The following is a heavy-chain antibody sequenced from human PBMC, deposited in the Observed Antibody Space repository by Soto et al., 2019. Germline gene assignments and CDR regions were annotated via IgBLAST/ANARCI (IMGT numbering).Heavy chain of an antibody. D-gene: IGHD2-2*01. J-gene: IGHJ6*02. V-gene: IGHV6-1*01. CDR3: ARGRVGCSSTSCHYYYYYYGMDV. Sequence: SQTLSLTCAISGDSVSSNSAAWNWIRQSPSRGLEWLGRTYYRSKWYNDYAVSVKSRITINPDTSKNQFSLQLNSVTPEDTAVYYCARGRVGCSSTSCHYYYYYYGMDVWGQGTTVTVSS. CDR2: TYYRSKWYN. CDR1: GDSVSSNSAA.